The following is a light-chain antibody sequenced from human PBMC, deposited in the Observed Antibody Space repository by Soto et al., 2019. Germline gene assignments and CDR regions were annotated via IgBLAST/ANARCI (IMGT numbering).Light chain of an antibody. J-gene: IGLJ1*01. V-gene: IGLV2-14*01. CDR1: SSDVGGYNY. CDR2: EVS. CDR3: SSYTSSSTRYD. Sequence: QSALTQPASVSGSPGQSITISCTGTSSDVGGYNYVSWYQQHPGKAPKLMIYEVSNRPSGVSNRFSGSKSGNTASLTISGIQAEDEADYYCSSYTSSSTRYDFGTGTKVTVL.